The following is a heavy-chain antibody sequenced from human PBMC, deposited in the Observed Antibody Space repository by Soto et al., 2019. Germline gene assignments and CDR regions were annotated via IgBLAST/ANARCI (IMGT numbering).Heavy chain of an antibody. CDR2: INHSGST. D-gene: IGHD3-22*01. CDR1: GGSFSGYY. CDR3: ARVRGYYDSSGYYYFGYYYGMDV. Sequence: QVQLQQWGAGLLKPSETLSLTCAVYGGSFSGYYWSWIRQPPGKGLEWIGEINHSGSTNYNPSLKSRVTIAVDTSKTQFSLKLSSVTAADTAVYYCARVRGYYDSSGYYYFGYYYGMDVWGQGTTVTVSS. J-gene: IGHJ6*02. V-gene: IGHV4-34*01.